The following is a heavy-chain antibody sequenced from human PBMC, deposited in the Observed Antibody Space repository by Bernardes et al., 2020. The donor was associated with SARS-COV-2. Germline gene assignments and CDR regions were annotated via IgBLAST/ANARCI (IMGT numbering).Heavy chain of an antibody. J-gene: IGHJ5*02. V-gene: IGHV3-48*03. CDR1: GFTFRTSD. CDR3: VRESSTNWDDT. Sequence: VGSLRLSCAASGFTFRTSDLTWVRQAPGPGLEWISYISSTGDVRYYADSVKGRFTMFRDNAKNSLYLQLNSLRVDDTAVYYCVRESSTNWDDTWGQGTQVTVSS. D-gene: IGHD2-8*01. CDR2: ISSTGDVR.